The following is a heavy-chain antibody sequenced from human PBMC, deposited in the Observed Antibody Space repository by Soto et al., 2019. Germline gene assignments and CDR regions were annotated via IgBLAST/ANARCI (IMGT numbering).Heavy chain of an antibody. D-gene: IGHD6-13*01. CDR1: GYTFTSYG. CDR2: ISAYNGNT. Sequence: GASVKVSCKASGYTFTSYGISWVRQAPGQGHEWMGWISAYNGNTNYAQKLQGRVTINPDTSKNQFSLHLNSVTPEDTAVYYCARDYGSNWDNWFDPWGQGTLVTVSS. CDR3: ARDYGSNWDNWFDP. V-gene: IGHV1-18*01. J-gene: IGHJ5*02.